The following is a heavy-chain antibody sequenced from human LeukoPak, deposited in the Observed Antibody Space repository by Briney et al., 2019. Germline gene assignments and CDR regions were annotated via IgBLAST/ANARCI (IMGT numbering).Heavy chain of an antibody. D-gene: IGHD2-15*01. CDR3: ATGLYSVYYFGY. CDR1: GYTLTELS. J-gene: IGHJ4*02. Sequence: ASVKVSSKVSGYTLTELSMHWVRQAPGKGLEWMGGFDPEDGETIYAQKFQGRVTMTEDTSTDTAYMELSSLRSEDTAVYYCATGLYSVYYFGYWGQGTLVTVSS. CDR2: FDPEDGET. V-gene: IGHV1-24*01.